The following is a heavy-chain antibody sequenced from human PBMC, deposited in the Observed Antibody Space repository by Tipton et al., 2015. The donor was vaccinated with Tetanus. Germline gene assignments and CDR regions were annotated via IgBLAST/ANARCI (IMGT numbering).Heavy chain of an antibody. CDR3: ARSRPGAMTTVTTFEY. V-gene: IGHV4-39*07. CDR1: GGSISSGTYC. J-gene: IGHJ4*02. CDR2: IYFSGST. D-gene: IGHD4-11*01. Sequence: TLSLTCTVSGGSISSGTYCWGWIRQPPGKGLEWIGSIYFSGSTYYNSSLKSRVTIYVDTSKNQFSLKLSSVTAADTAVYYCARSRPGAMTTVTTFEYWGQGTLVTVSS.